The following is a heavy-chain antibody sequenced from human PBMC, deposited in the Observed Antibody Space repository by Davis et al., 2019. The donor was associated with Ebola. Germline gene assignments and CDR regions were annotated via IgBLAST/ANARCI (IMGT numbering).Heavy chain of an antibody. CDR3: ARLGIADLYWYFDL. J-gene: IGHJ2*01. CDR2: IDPSDSYT. CDR1: GYSFNSYW. D-gene: IGHD6-13*01. V-gene: IGHV5-10-1*01. Sequence: GESMKISCKGSGYSFNSYWISWVRQMPGKGLEWMGRIDPSDSYTNYSPSFQGHVTISADKSISTAYLQWSSLKASDTAMYYCARLGIADLYWYFDLWGRGTLVTVSS.